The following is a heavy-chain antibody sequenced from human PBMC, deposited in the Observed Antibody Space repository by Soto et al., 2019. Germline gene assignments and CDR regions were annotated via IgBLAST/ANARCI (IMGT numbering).Heavy chain of an antibody. CDR1: GGSFSGHY. J-gene: IGHJ4*02. Sequence: SETLSLTCADYGGSFSGHYWSWIRQPPGKGLEWIGEINHTGRTNSNPSLKSRVTISVDTSKNQFSLKLNSVTAADTAVYYCARGISMIVEVQRDAPDKYYLDSWGQGTQVTVSS. D-gene: IGHD3-22*01. V-gene: IGHV4-34*01. CDR2: INHTGRT. CDR3: ARGISMIVEVQRDAPDKYYLDS.